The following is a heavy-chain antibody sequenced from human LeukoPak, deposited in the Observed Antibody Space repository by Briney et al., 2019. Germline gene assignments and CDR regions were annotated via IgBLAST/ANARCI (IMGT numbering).Heavy chain of an antibody. CDR3: ARGGEDCSSTSCYRWFDP. CDR1: GGSIISGSYY. CDR2: IYTSGST. Sequence: SETLSLTCTVSGGSIISGSYYWSWIRQPAGKGLEWIGRIYTSGSTNYNPSLKSRVTISVDTSKNQFSLKLSSVTAADTAVYYCARGGEDCSSTSCYRWFDPWGQGTLVTVSS. D-gene: IGHD2-2*01. V-gene: IGHV4-61*02. J-gene: IGHJ5*02.